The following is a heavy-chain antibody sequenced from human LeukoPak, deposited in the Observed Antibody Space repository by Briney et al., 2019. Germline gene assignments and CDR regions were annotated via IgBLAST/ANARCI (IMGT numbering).Heavy chain of an antibody. CDR2: IYYSGST. CDR1: GGSISSYY. D-gene: IGHD4-17*01. Sequence: KASETLSLTCTVSGGSISSYYWSWIRQPPGKGLEWIGYIYYSGSTNYNPSLKSRVTVSVDTSKNQFSLKLSSVTAADTAVYYCARGRRGDYGIFDYWGQGTLVTVSS. J-gene: IGHJ4*02. CDR3: ARGRRGDYGIFDY. V-gene: IGHV4-59*01.